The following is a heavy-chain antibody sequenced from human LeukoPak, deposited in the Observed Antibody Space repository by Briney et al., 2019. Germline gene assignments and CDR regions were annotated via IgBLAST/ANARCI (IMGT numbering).Heavy chain of an antibody. Sequence: GESLKISCKGSGYSFPTYWIGWVRQMPGKGLEWMGVIYPGDSDTRYSPSFQGQVTISADKSITTAYLQWSNLKASDSAMYYCARIGSGRNRLYFDYWGQGTPVTVSS. V-gene: IGHV5-51*01. J-gene: IGHJ4*02. CDR2: IYPGDSDT. CDR3: ARIGSGRNRLYFDY. D-gene: IGHD3-10*01. CDR1: GYSFPTYW.